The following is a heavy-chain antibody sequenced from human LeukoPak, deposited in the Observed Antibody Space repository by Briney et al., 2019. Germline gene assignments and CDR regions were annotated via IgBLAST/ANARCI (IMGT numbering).Heavy chain of an antibody. CDR3: AKEANYDFWSGYDP. CDR1: GFTVSSNY. D-gene: IGHD3-3*01. CDR2: IYSGGST. J-gene: IGHJ5*02. Sequence: GGSLRLSCAASGFTVSSNYMSWVRQAPGKGLEWVSVIYSGGSTYYADSVKGRFTISRDNSKNTLYLQMNSLRAEDTAVYYCAKEANYDFWSGYDPWGQGTLVTVSS. V-gene: IGHV3-53*01.